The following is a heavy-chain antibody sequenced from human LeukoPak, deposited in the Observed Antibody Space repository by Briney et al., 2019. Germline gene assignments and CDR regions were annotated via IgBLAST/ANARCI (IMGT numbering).Heavy chain of an antibody. D-gene: IGHD1-26*01. Sequence: GGSLRLSCAASGFTFSGSGMHWVRQAPGKGLEWVAFIRYDASNKYYADSVKGRFTISRDNAKNSLYLQMNSLRAEDTAVYYCARDRQDGWEPSLGYWGQGTLVTVSS. CDR1: GFTFSGSG. CDR3: ARDRQDGWEPSLGY. V-gene: IGHV3-30*02. CDR2: IRYDASNK. J-gene: IGHJ4*02.